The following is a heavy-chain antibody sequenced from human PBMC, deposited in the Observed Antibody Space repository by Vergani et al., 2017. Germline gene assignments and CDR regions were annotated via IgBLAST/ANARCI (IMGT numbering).Heavy chain of an antibody. CDR1: AYSPIELT. J-gene: IGHJ4*02. V-gene: IGHV1-24*01. D-gene: IGHD3-22*01. CDR2: FDPEHGEV. Sequence: QVQLVQSGSEVRKPAASAKVSCQVSAYSPIELTIHWVRQAPGKGLEWMGGFDPEHGEVTFAHHIQGRVTMTEDRSTDTAYMELNSLRPEDTALYYCAFVTDYYDSSGYYLDYWGEGTLVTVSS. CDR3: AFVTDYYDSSGYYLDY.